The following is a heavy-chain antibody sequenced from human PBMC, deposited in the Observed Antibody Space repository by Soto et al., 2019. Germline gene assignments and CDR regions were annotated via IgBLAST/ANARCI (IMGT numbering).Heavy chain of an antibody. CDR1: GGSISRYY. J-gene: IGHJ5*02. Sequence: SETLSLTCTDSGGSISRYYWNWLRQPAGKGLEWIGRIYTSGPTNYNPSLKSRVTMSIDTSKNHFSLKLSSVTAADTAVYYCARALLSGSFFSLMYNWLDPWGQGTLFTVSS. V-gene: IGHV4-4*07. D-gene: IGHD3-16*02. CDR3: ARALLSGSFFSLMYNWLDP. CDR2: IYTSGPT.